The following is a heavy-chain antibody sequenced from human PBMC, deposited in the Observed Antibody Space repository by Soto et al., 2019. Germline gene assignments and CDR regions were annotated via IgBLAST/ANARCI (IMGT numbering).Heavy chain of an antibody. J-gene: IGHJ6*02. Sequence: SETLSLTCAVYGGSFSGYYWSWIRQPPWKGLEWIGEINHSGSTNYNPSLKSRVTISVATSNNQFSLKLSSVTAADTALYYCARYTSTGYDFWSGYEEGMDVSAQGTTVTVSS. CDR2: INHSGST. CDR1: GGSFSGYY. V-gene: IGHV4-34*01. CDR3: ARYTSTGYDFWSGYEEGMDV. D-gene: IGHD3-3*01.